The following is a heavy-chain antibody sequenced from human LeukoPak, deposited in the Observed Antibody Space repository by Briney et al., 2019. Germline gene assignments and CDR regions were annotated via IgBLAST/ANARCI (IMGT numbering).Heavy chain of an antibody. V-gene: IGHV1-69*13. D-gene: IGHD3-3*01. J-gene: IGHJ4*02. CDR1: GGTFSSYA. CDR3: ARGLVALRFLEWHD. Sequence: ASVKVSCKASGGTFSSYAISWVRQAPGQGLEWMGGIIPIFGTANYAQKFQGRVTITADESTSTAYMELSSLRSEDTAVYYCARGLVALRFLEWHDWGQGTWSPSPQ. CDR2: IIPIFGTA.